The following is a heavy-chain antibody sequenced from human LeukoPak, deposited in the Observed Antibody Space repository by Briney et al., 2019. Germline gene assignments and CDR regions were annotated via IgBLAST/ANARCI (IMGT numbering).Heavy chain of an antibody. CDR2: IYSDGRT. D-gene: IGHD6-13*01. J-gene: IGHJ4*02. CDR1: GFTVSNKY. CDR3: ARGGRGIAAGFDY. V-gene: IGHV3-53*01. Sequence: GGSLRLSCAASGFTVSNKYMTWVRQAPGKGLEWVSLIYSDGRTYYADSVKGRCTISRDNSKNSLYLQMNSLRAEDTAVYYCARGGRGIAAGFDYWGQGTLVTVSS.